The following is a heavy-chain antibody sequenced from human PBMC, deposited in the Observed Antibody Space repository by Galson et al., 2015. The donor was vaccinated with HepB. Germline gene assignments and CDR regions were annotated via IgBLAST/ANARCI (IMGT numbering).Heavy chain of an antibody. D-gene: IGHD3-9*01. CDR2: IIPIFGTA. Sequence: SVKVSCKASGGTFSSYAISWVRQAPGQGLEWMGGIIPIFGTANYAQKFQGRVTITADESTSTAYMELSSLRSEDTAVYYCARFAHYDVLTGYLAYWGQGTLVTVSS. V-gene: IGHV1-69*13. CDR1: GGTFSSYA. J-gene: IGHJ4*02. CDR3: ARFAHYDVLTGYLAY.